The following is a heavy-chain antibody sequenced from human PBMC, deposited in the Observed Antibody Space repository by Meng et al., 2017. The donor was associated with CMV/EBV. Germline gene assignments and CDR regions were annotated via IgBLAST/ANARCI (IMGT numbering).Heavy chain of an antibody. CDR3: ARLYDSSGYYLGYFDY. J-gene: IGHJ4*02. Sequence: ITLKDLGPTLVKPTQTVTLTCTFSGFSLRTGGVGVGWIRQPPGKALEWLALIYWDDDKRYSPSLKSRLTITKDTSKNQVVLTMTNMDPVDTATYYCARLYDSSGYYLGYFDYWGQGTLVTVSS. V-gene: IGHV2-5*02. CDR1: GFSLRTGGVG. D-gene: IGHD3-22*01. CDR2: IYWDDDK.